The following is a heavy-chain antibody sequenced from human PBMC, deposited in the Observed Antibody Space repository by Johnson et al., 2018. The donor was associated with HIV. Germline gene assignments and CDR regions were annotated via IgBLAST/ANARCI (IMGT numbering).Heavy chain of an antibody. J-gene: IGHJ3*02. CDR3: ARDALLRFLEWFI. D-gene: IGHD3-3*01. V-gene: IGHV3-30*04. Sequence: QEKLVEFGGGVVQPGRSLRLSCAASAFTFSRYAMHWVRQAPGKGLEWVAFISNDGSIKYYGDSVKGRFTISRDNSKNTLYLQMNSLRVEDTAVYYCARDALLRFLEWFIWGQGTMVTVSS. CDR1: AFTFSRYA. CDR2: ISNDGSIK.